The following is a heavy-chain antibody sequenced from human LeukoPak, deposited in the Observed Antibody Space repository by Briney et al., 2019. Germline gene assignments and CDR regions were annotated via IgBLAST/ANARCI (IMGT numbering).Heavy chain of an antibody. D-gene: IGHD3-10*01. CDR1: GFTFSGSA. Sequence: GGSLKLSCAASGFTFSGSAMHWVRQASGEGLEWVGRIRSKANSYATAYAASVKGRFTISRDDSKNTAYLQMNSLKTEDTAVYYCTRLNYYGSGKAIDYYGMDVWGQGTTVTVSS. CDR3: TRLNYYGSGKAIDYYGMDV. CDR2: IRSKANSYAT. J-gene: IGHJ6*02. V-gene: IGHV3-73*01.